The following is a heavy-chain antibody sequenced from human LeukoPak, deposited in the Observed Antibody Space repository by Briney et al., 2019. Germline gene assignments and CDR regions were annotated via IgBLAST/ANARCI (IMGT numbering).Heavy chain of an antibody. CDR1: GYSISSGYY. Sequence: SETLSLTCTVSGYSISSGYYWGWIRQPPGKGLEWIGSIYHSGRTYYNPSLKSRVTISVDTSENQLSLKLSSVTAADTAVYYCATLFSSSFALDYYYYMDVWGKGTTVTVSS. CDR2: IYHSGRT. V-gene: IGHV4-38-2*02. J-gene: IGHJ6*03. CDR3: ATLFSSSFALDYYYYMDV. D-gene: IGHD6-13*01.